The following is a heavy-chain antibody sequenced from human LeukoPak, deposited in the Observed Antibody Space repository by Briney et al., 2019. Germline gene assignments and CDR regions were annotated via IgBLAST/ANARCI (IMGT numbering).Heavy chain of an antibody. CDR2: INHSGST. Sequence: ASETLSLTCAVYGGSFSGYYWSWIRQPPGKGLEWIGEINHSGSTNYNASLKSRVTISVDTSKNQFSLKLSSVTAADTAVYYCAKPLRPSSCSNDAFDIWGQGTMVTVSS. D-gene: IGHD3-22*01. CDR1: GGSFSGYY. CDR3: AKPLRPSSCSNDAFDI. V-gene: IGHV4-34*01. J-gene: IGHJ3*02.